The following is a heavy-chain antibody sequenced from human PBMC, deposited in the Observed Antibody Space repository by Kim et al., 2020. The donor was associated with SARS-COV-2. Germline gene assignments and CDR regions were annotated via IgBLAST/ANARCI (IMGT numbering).Heavy chain of an antibody. V-gene: IGHV3-21*01. CDR1: GFTFSSYS. D-gene: IGHD5-18*01. CDR2: ISSSSSYI. Sequence: GGSLRLSCAASGFTFSSYSMNWVRQAPGKGLEWVSSISSSSSYIYYADSVKGRFTISRDNAKNSLYLQMNSLRAEDTAVYYCARDSGYSYGSPIDYWGQGTLVTVSS. J-gene: IGHJ4*02. CDR3: ARDSGYSYGSPIDY.